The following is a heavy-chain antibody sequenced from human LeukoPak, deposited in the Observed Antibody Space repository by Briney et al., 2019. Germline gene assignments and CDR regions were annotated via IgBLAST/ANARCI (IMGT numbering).Heavy chain of an antibody. D-gene: IGHD3-22*01. V-gene: IGHV3-74*01. CDR2: INNDGSSR. CDR3: AREGRYYDSSGYDY. CDR1: GLTLNNYW. J-gene: IGHJ4*02. Sequence: PGGSLRLSCAASGLTLNNYWMHWVRQAPGKGLVWVSRINNDGSSRSYADSAKGRFTISRDNAKNMVYLQMNSLRAEDTAVYCCAREGRYYDSSGYDYWGQGTLVAVSS.